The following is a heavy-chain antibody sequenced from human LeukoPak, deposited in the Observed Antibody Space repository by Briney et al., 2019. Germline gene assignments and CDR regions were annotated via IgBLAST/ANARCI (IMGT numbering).Heavy chain of an antibody. J-gene: IGHJ4*02. CDR1: GFTFDDYA. Sequence: PGRSLRLSCAASGFTFDDYAMHWVRQAPGKGLEWVAGIGWNSASIGHADSVKGRFTISRDNAKNSLYLQMYSMRAEDTALYYCAKELRIAGMSPLDYWGQGTLVTVSS. V-gene: IGHV3-9*01. D-gene: IGHD1-20*01. CDR2: IGWNSASI. CDR3: AKELRIAGMSPLDY.